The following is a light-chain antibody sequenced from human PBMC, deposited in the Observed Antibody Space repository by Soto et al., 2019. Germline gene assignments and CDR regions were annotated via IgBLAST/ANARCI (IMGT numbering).Light chain of an antibody. CDR2: ATS. Sequence: EVVLTQSPGTLSLSPGEGATLSCRASQSVSRDYLVWYQHKPGQAPSLVIYATSTRATGIPDRFSASGSGTEFSLTISRLEPEDFALYYCQQYGSLPLTFGGGTQVEIK. J-gene: IGKJ4*01. CDR3: QQYGSLPLT. V-gene: IGKV3-20*01. CDR1: QSVSRDY.